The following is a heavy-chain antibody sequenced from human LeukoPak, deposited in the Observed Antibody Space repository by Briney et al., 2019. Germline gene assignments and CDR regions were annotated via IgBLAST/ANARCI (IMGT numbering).Heavy chain of an antibody. CDR1: GFTFSSYS. CDR2: ISSSSSTI. D-gene: IGHD7-27*01. CDR3: AKDLWGSAKYYFDY. J-gene: IGHJ4*02. V-gene: IGHV3-48*01. Sequence: GGSLRLSCAASGFTFSSYSMNWVRQAPGKGLEWVSYISSSSSTIYYADSVKGRFTISRDNAKNSLYLQMNSLRAEDTALYYCAKDLWGSAKYYFDYWGQGTLVTVSS.